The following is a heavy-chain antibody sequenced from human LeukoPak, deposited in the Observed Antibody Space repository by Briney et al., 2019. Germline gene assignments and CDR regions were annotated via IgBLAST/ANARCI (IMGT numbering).Heavy chain of an antibody. CDR1: GGTFSSYA. D-gene: IGHD2-8*01. Sequence: ASVKVSCKASGGTFSSYAISWVRQAPGQGLEWMGWINRNSGGTNYAQKFQGRVTMTRDTSISTAYMELSRLRFDDTAVYYCASGQEIVLLDYWGQGSLVTVSS. CDR3: ASGQEIVLLDY. J-gene: IGHJ4*02. V-gene: IGHV1-2*02. CDR2: INRNSGGT.